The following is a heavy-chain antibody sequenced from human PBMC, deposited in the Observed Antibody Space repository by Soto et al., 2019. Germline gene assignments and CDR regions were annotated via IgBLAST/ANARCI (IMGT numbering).Heavy chain of an antibody. CDR1: GFTFSSYS. J-gene: IGHJ6*02. V-gene: IGHV3-21*01. Sequence: PGGSLRLSSAASGFTFSSYSMNWVRQAPGKGLEWVSSIGSSSSYIYYADSVKGRFTISRDNAKNSLYLQMNSLRAEDTAVYYCAKDIGPEYYYGSGSLAPLGMDVWGQGTTVTVSS. D-gene: IGHD3-10*01. CDR3: AKDIGPEYYYGSGSLAPLGMDV. CDR2: IGSSSSYI.